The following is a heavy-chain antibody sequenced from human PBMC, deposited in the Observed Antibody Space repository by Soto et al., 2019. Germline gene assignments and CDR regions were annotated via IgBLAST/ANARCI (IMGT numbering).Heavy chain of an antibody. CDR3: ARDHRYSYVPGMDV. CDR1: GFTFSSYG. Sequence: QVQLVESGGGVVQPGRSLRLSCAASGFTFSSYGMHWVRQAPGKGLEWVAVIWYDGSNKYYADSVKGRFTISRDNSKNTLYLQMNSLRAEDTAVYYCARDHRYSYVPGMDVWGQGTTVTVSS. D-gene: IGHD5-18*01. CDR2: IWYDGSNK. J-gene: IGHJ6*02. V-gene: IGHV3-33*01.